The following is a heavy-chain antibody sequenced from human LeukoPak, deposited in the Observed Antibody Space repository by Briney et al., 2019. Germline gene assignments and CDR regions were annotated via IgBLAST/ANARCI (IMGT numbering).Heavy chain of an antibody. CDR1: GGSISSGSYY. D-gene: IGHD6-6*01. V-gene: IGHV4-61*02. CDR2: IYTSGST. J-gene: IGHJ6*03. Sequence: PSETLSLTCTVSGGSISSGSYYWSWIRQPAGKGLEWIGRIYTSGSTNYNPSLKSRVTISVDTSKNQFSLKLSSATAADTAVYYCARVERGSSPSYYYYYMDVWGKGTTVTVSS. CDR3: ARVERGSSPSYYYYYMDV.